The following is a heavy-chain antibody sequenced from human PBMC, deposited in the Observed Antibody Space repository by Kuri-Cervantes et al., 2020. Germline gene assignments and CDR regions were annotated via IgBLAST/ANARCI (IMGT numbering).Heavy chain of an antibody. V-gene: IGHV4-34*01. CDR1: GGSFSGYH. D-gene: IGHD4-17*01. Sequence: SETLSLTCAVYGGSFSGYHWSWIRQPPGKGLEWIGEINHSGSTNYNPSLRSRVTISLDTSKKQFSLRLDSVTAADAAVYYCTTARTTNGYRWFDPWGQGTLVTVSS. CDR3: TTARTTNGYRWFDP. J-gene: IGHJ5*02. CDR2: INHSGST.